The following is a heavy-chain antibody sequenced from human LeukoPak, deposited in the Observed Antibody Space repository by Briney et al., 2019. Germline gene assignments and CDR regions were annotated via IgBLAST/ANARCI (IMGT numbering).Heavy chain of an antibody. CDR2: IYYSGST. CDR3: ARLRGYYYDSSGYPDY. CDR1: GASISSGVYS. D-gene: IGHD3-22*01. V-gene: IGHV4-30-2*03. Sequence: SETLSLTCTVSGASISSGVYSWSWIRQPSGKGLEWIGSIYYSGSTYYNPSLKSRVTISVDTSKNQFSLKLSSVTAADTAVYYCARLRGYYYDSSGYPDYWGQGTLVTVSS. J-gene: IGHJ4*02.